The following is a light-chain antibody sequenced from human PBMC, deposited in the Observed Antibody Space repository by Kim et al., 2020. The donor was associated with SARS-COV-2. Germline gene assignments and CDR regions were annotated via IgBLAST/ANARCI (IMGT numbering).Light chain of an antibody. CDR3: SSYTTSSTSV. V-gene: IGLV2-14*03. Sequence: GHPLTISCTGTSSDVGTYNYVSWNQQHPGKAPKLMIYDVTKRPSGVSNRFSGSKSGNTASLTISGLQAEDEADYYCSSYTTSSTSVFGGGTRLTVL. CDR1: SSDVGTYNY. CDR2: DVT. J-gene: IGLJ2*01.